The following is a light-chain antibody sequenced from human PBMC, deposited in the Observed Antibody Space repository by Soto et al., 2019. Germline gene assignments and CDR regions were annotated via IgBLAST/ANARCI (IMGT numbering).Light chain of an antibody. CDR1: SSDVGGFKL. V-gene: IGLV2-23*01. CDR3: CSYAASSTSVV. J-gene: IGLJ2*01. CDR2: DGT. Sequence: QSALTQPASVSGSPGQSITISCTGTSSDVGGFKLVSWYQQHPGEAPKLMIYDGTERPSGVSNRFSGSKSGNTASLTISGLQAEDEADYYCCSYAASSTSVVLGGVTKLTVL.